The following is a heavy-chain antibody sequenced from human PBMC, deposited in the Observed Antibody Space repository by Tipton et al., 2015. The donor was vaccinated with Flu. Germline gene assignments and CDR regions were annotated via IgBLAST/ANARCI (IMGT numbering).Heavy chain of an antibody. CDR3: VKNGDSNWFDP. CDR2: IHSSGNT. CDR1: GGSINGFY. J-gene: IGHJ5*02. Sequence: LRLSCSVSGGSINGFYWSWIRQPAGKGLEWIGRIHSSGNTNYNPSLKNRVTMSADTSKNQFSLKLTSVTAADTAIYYCVKNGDSNWFDPWGQGTLVTVS. D-gene: IGHD2-8*01. V-gene: IGHV4-4*07.